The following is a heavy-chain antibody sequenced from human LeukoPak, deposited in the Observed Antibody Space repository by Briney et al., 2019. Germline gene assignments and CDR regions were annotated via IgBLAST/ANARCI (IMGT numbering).Heavy chain of an antibody. J-gene: IGHJ4*02. CDR2: IGTAGET. CDR3: ARGRGYDYIWGNYRYGLNN. D-gene: IGHD3-16*02. CDR1: GFTFSSYD. Sequence: GGSLRLSCAASGFTFSSYDMHWVRQATGKGLEWVSAIGTAGETYYSGSVQGRFTISRENAKNSFYLQMNSLRAGDTAVYYCARGRGYDYIWGNYRYGLNNWGQGTLVTVSS. V-gene: IGHV3-13*01.